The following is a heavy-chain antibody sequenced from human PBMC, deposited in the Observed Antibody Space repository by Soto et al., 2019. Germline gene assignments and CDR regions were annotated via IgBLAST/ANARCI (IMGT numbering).Heavy chain of an antibody. V-gene: IGHV3-23*01. D-gene: IGHD3-10*01. J-gene: IGHJ4*02. CDR2: ISGSGGST. CDR3: AKEDGDGDHPAPFAC. CDR1: GFTFSSYA. Sequence: EVQLLESGGGLVQPGGSLRLSCAASGFTFSSYAMSWVRQAPGKGLEWVSAISGSGGSTYYADSVKGRFTISRDNSKNTLYLQMISLRAEGTAVYYCAKEDGDGDHPAPFACWGQGNLVAVSS.